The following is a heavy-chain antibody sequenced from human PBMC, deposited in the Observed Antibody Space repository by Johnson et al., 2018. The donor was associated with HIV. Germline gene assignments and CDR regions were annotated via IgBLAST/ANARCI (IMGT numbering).Heavy chain of an antibody. D-gene: IGHD1-1*01. J-gene: IGHJ3*02. Sequence: QEKLVESGGGVVQPGGSLRLSCAVSGFTFSSYAMHWVRQAPGKGLEWVAVIPYDGYNKYYADSVKGRFTISRDNSKNTLYLQMNSLRAEDTAVYYCAKDRTSAQSAFDIWGQGTMVTVSS. CDR2: IPYDGYNK. CDR1: GFTFSSYA. V-gene: IGHV3-30-3*01. CDR3: AKDRTSAQSAFDI.